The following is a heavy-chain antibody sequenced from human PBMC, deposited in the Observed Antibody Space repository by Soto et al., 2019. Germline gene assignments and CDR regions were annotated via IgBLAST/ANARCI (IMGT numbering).Heavy chain of an antibody. Sequence: QVQLVQSGAEVKKPGSSVKVSCKASGGSFSSYSISWVRQAPGQGLEWMGRIIPIVGMANDAQKFQGRVTITADKSTSTAYMDLSSLRFDDPAVYYCARGFYFDSRRFDNWGQGTLVTVSS. CDR3: ARGFYFDSRRFDN. CDR1: GGSFSSYS. V-gene: IGHV1-69*02. J-gene: IGHJ4*02. CDR2: IIPIVGMA. D-gene: IGHD3-22*01.